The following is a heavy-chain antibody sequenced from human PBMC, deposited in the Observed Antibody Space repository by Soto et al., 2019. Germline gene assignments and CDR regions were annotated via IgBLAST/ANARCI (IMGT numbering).Heavy chain of an antibody. CDR3: RAVPINSDNTPFRDY. Sequence: PGGSLRLSCAASAFNFSNYGMHWVRQAPGKGLEWVAYITYDGSNEFYADSVKGRFTISRDNSKNALFLQMNSLRPEDTAVYYSRAVPINSDNTPFRDYWGQGA. CDR1: AFNFSNYG. J-gene: IGHJ4*02. CDR2: ITYDGSNE. D-gene: IGHD6-19*01. V-gene: IGHV3-30*03.